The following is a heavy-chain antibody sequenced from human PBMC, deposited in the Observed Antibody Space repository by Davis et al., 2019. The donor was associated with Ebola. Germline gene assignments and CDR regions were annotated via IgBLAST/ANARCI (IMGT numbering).Heavy chain of an antibody. CDR2: ISYNDRNK. J-gene: IGHJ6*02. Sequence: PGGSLRLSCTTSGFTFDTSVMHLVRQAPCKGLEWMAGISYNDRNKQSRESVKGRFTISRDNSKITLYLQMDRLSAEDTAVYYCAKFLPNYCSNINCFKYAMDVGGQGTTVTVSS. CDR1: GFTFDTSV. V-gene: IGHV3-30*18. D-gene: IGHD2-2*01. CDR3: AKFLPNYCSNINCFKYAMDV.